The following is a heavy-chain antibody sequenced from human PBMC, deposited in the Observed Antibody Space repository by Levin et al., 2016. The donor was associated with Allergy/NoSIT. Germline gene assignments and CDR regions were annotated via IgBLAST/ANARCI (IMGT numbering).Heavy chain of an antibody. V-gene: IGHV4-39*01. J-gene: IGHJ5*02. CDR2: IHYTGRT. CDR3: ARHPERQNWFDP. Sequence: SETLSLTCNVSGGSIINNDYYWDWIRQPPGESLEWLGNIHYTGRTYYTPSFRGRITMSVDTSKNQLSLRLSSVTAADTAIYYCARHPERQNWFDPWGQGTLVIVSS. CDR1: GGSIINNDYY.